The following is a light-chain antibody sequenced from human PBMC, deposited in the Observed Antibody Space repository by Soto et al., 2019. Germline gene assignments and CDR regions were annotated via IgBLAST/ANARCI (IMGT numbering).Light chain of an antibody. CDR2: DVD. V-gene: IGLV2-14*03. Sequence: QSVLTQPASISGSPGQSITISCTGTRSDVGGYNYVSWYQQYPGKAPKLMIYDVDNRPSGVSNRFSGSKSGKTASLTISGLQAEDEADYYCSSYTSSSTVIFGGGTKLTVL. CDR1: RSDVGGYNY. J-gene: IGLJ2*01. CDR3: SSYTSSSTVI.